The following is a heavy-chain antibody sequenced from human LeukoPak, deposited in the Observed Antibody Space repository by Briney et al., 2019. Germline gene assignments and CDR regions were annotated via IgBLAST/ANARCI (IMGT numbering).Heavy chain of an antibody. Sequence: ASVKVSCKASGYTFTGYYMHWVRQALGQGLEWMGWINPNSGGTNYAQKFQGRVTMTRDTSISTAYMELSRLRSDDTAVYYCARRGYCSSTSCYDYWGQGTLVTVSS. D-gene: IGHD2-2*01. CDR3: ARRGYCSSTSCYDY. J-gene: IGHJ4*02. V-gene: IGHV1-2*02. CDR2: INPNSGGT. CDR1: GYTFTGYY.